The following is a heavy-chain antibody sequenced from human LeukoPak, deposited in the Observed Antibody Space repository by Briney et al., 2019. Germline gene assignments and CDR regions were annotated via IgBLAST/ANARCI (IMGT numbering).Heavy chain of an antibody. D-gene: IGHD3-22*01. CDR2: IYYGGST. CDR3: ARHLSYYYDSSGYYPYYFDY. CDR1: GGSISSSNYY. J-gene: IGHJ4*02. Sequence: PSETLSLTCTVSGGSISSSNYYWGWIRQPPGKGLEWIGTIYYGGSTYYNPSLRSRITISVDTSKNQCSLKLSSVTAADTAVYYCARHLSYYYDSSGYYPYYFDYWGQGTLVTVSS. V-gene: IGHV4-39*01.